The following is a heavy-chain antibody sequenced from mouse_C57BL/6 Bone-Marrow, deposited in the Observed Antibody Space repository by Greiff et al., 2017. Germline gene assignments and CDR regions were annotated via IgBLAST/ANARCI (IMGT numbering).Heavy chain of an antibody. Sequence: EVTLVESEGGLVQPGSSMKLSCTASGFTFSDYYMAWVRQVPEKGLEWVANINYDGSSTYYLDSLKSRFIISRDNAKNILYLQMSSLKSEDTATYYCASVYYEGFAYWGQGTLVTVSA. J-gene: IGHJ3*01. CDR1: GFTFSDYY. V-gene: IGHV5-16*01. CDR2: INYDGSST. D-gene: IGHD2-4*01. CDR3: ASVYYEGFAY.